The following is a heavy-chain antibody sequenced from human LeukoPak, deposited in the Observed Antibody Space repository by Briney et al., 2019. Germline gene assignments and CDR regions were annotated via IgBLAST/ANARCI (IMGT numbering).Heavy chain of an antibody. Sequence: PGGSLRLSCAASGFTFSSYAMSWVRQAPGKGLEWVSAISGSGGSTYYADSVKGRFTISRDNSKNTLYLQMNSLRAEDTAVYYCAKDLGYCSSTSCLTDYGGQGTLVTVSS. J-gene: IGHJ4*02. CDR2: ISGSGGST. CDR1: GFTFSSYA. CDR3: AKDLGYCSSTSCLTDY. V-gene: IGHV3-23*01. D-gene: IGHD2-2*01.